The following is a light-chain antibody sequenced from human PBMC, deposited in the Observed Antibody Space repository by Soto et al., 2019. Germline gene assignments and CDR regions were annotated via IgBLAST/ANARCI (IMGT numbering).Light chain of an antibody. Sequence: QSVLTQPTSASGTPGQRVTISCSGSSSNIGSNTVNWYQQLPGTAPKLLIYSNNQRPSGVPGRFSGSKSGTSASLAISGLQSDDEADYYCAAWDDSLNGEVFGGGTKVTVL. CDR2: SNN. J-gene: IGLJ2*01. CDR1: SSNIGSNT. V-gene: IGLV1-44*01. CDR3: AAWDDSLNGEV.